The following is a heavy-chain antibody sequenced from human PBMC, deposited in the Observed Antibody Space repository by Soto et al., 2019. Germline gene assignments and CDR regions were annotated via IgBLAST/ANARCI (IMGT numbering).Heavy chain of an antibody. D-gene: IGHD3-10*01. Sequence: PSETLSLTCAVYGGSLSGYYWNWIRQPPGKGLEWIGEINHSGSTNYNPSLKSRVTISVDTSKNQYSLKLSSVTAADTAVNYCARVRQFGFYWYYYGIGVWGQGTTVTVSS. CDR1: GGSLSGYY. CDR2: INHSGST. J-gene: IGHJ6*01. CDR3: ARVRQFGFYWYYYGIGV. V-gene: IGHV4-34*01.